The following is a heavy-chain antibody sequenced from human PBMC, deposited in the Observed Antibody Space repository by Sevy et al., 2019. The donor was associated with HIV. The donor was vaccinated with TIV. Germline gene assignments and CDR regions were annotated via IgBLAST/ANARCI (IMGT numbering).Heavy chain of an antibody. CDR2: IWYDGSNK. CDR3: ARDPYSSSFYFDY. CDR1: GFTFSSYG. Sequence: GGSLRLSCAASGFTFSSYGMHWVRQAPGKGLEWVAVIWYDGSNKYYEDSVKGRFTISRDNSKNTLYLQMNSLRAEDTAVYYCARDPYSSSFYFDYWGQGTLVTVSS. D-gene: IGHD6-6*01. J-gene: IGHJ4*02. V-gene: IGHV3-33*01.